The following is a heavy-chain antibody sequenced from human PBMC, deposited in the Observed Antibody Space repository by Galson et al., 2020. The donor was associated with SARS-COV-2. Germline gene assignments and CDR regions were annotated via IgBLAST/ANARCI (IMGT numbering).Heavy chain of an antibody. CDR3: ARYTGSHVAY. J-gene: IGHJ4*02. CDR2: IYYAGSA. CDR1: GVSITSYY. Sequence: SETLSLTCTVSGVSITSYYWSWIRQSPGKGLEWIGYIYYAGSAKSHPSLTGRVAISEDASKNQFSLQLTSVTAADTAVYFCARYTGSHVAYWGQGTLVTVSS. V-gene: IGHV4-59*01. D-gene: IGHD1-26*01.